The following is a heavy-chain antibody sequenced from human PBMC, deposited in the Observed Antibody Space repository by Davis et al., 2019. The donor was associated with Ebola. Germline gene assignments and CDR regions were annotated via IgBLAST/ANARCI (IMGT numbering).Heavy chain of an antibody. V-gene: IGHV1-18*01. CDR2: ISAYNGNT. CDR1: GYTFTSYG. J-gene: IGHJ4*02. Sequence: ASVKVSCKASGYTFTSYGISWVRQAPGQGLEWMGWISAYNGNTNYAQKLQGRVTITADKSTSTAYMELSSLRSEDTAVYYCARCSGGSCIRLDYWGQGTLVTVSS. CDR3: ARCSGGSCIRLDY. D-gene: IGHD2-15*01.